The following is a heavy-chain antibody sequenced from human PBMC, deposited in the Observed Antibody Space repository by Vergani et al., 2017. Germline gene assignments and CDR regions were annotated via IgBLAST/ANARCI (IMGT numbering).Heavy chain of an antibody. V-gene: IGHV4-59*06. CDR3: ARYRIAARQYYFDY. D-gene: IGHD6-6*01. J-gene: IGHJ4*02. CDR1: GGSISSYY. Sequence: QVQLQESGPGLVKPSETLSLTCTVSGGSISSYYWSWIRQPPGKGLEWIGYTYYSGSTYYNPSLKSRVTISVDTSKNQFSLKLSSVTAADTAVYYCARYRIAARQYYFDYWGQGTLVTVSS. CDR2: TYYSGST.